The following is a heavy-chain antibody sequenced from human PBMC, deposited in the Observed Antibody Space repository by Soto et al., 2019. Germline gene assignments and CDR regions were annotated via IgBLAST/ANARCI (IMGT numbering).Heavy chain of an antibody. J-gene: IGHJ5*02. D-gene: IGHD5-18*01. CDR1: GFPFSNAW. V-gene: IGHV3-15*01. Sequence: GGSLRLSCAASGFPFSNAWMSLVRQSPGKGLEWVGRIKSKTDGGTTDYAAPVKGRFTISRDDSKNTLYLQMNSLKTEDTAVYYCTTDLGIKLWLSPWNGPWFARGGQGTRXT. CDR2: IKSKTDGGTT. CDR3: TTDLGIKLWLSPWNGPWFAR.